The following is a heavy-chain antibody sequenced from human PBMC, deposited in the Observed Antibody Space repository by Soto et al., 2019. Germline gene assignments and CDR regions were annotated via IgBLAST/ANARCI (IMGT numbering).Heavy chain of an antibody. CDR3: ANDGAGIAVTGHETFEI. CDR2: ISYDGIYE. Sequence: QVQLVESGGGVVQPGKSVRLSCAPSGFAFSDYGMHWVRQTPGKGLEWVALISYDGIYEYYADSVKGRFTLSRDNSKNTLYLRMNSLSSGDTAIYYCANDGAGIAVTGHETFEICGQGTMVTISS. J-gene: IGHJ3*02. V-gene: IGHV3-30*18. D-gene: IGHD6-19*01. CDR1: GFAFSDYG.